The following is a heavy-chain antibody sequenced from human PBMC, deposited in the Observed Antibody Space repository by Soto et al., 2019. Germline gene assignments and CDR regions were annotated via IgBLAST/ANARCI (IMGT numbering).Heavy chain of an antibody. CDR1: GGSISSGGYY. CDR3: ARGLVVVKGGMDV. Sequence: QVQLQESGPGLVKPSQTLSLTCTVSGGSISSGGYYWSWIRQHPAKSLEWIGYIYYSGSTDYNPSLKIRVTISVDTSKNQFSLKLSSVTAADTAVYYCARGLVVVKGGMDVWGQGTTVTVSS. J-gene: IGHJ6*02. CDR2: IYYSGST. V-gene: IGHV4-31*03. D-gene: IGHD3-22*01.